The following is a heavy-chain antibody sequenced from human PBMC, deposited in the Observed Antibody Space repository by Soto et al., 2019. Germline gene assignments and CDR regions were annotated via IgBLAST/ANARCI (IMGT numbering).Heavy chain of an antibody. J-gene: IGHJ2*01. Sequence: GESLKISCTGFGYTFTTFWISWVRQMPGKGLEWMGRIDPGDTYATYSPAFQGHVTISADKATSTAYLQWSSLKASDTAMYYCARDPFYAYGGNSGYFDLWGRGTLVTVSS. D-gene: IGHD4-17*01. V-gene: IGHV5-10-1*01. CDR3: ARDPFYAYGGNSGYFDL. CDR1: GYTFTTFW. CDR2: IDPGDTYA.